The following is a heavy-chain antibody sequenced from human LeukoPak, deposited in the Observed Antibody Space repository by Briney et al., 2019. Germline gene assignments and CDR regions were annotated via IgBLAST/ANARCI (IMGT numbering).Heavy chain of an antibody. CDR2: ISWNMGSI. V-gene: IGHV3-9*01. Sequence: GRSLRLSCAASGFTFDVYAMHWVRQAPGEGLGWVSGISWNMGSIGYADSVKGRFTISRDNAKNSLYLQMNSLRAEDTALYYCAKDKSPFWSGYYHAHWGQGTLVTVSS. CDR1: GFTFDVYA. CDR3: AKDKSPFWSGYYHAH. J-gene: IGHJ4*02. D-gene: IGHD3-3*01.